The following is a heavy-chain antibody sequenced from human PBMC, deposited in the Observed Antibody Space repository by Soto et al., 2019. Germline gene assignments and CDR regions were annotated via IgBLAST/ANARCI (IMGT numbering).Heavy chain of an antibody. D-gene: IGHD5-12*01. V-gene: IGHV1-18*01. Sequence: QVQLVQSGAEVKKPGASVKVSCKASGYTFTSYGISWVRQAPGQGLEWMGWISAYNGNTNYAQKLQGRVTMTTDTSTSTADLELRSLRSDDTAVYYCARSPAGWLQSSGLGNYGGQGPLVTVSS. J-gene: IGHJ4*02. CDR3: ARSPAGWLQSSGLGNY. CDR1: GYTFTSYG. CDR2: ISAYNGNT.